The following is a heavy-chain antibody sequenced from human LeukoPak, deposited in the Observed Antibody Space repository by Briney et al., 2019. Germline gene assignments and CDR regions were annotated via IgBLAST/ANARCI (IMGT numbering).Heavy chain of an antibody. D-gene: IGHD5-24*01. Sequence: SETLSLTCAVYGGSFSGYYWSWIRQPPGKGLEWIGEINHSGSTNYNPSLKSRVTISVDTSKNQFSLKLSSVTAADTAVYYCARKDLGDGYNDYWGQGTLVTVSS. V-gene: IGHV4-34*01. J-gene: IGHJ4*02. CDR2: INHSGST. CDR1: GGSFSGYY. CDR3: ARKDLGDGYNDY.